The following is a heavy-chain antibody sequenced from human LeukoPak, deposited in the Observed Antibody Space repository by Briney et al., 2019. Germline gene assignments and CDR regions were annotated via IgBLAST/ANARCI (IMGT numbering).Heavy chain of an antibody. CDR2: IGGSGGRT. J-gene: IGHJ1*01. Sequence: GGSLRLSCAAAGITFDSYAMSWVRQAPGKGLKWISVIGGSGGRTSYADSVKGRFIISRNNSKNTLHLQMHSLRAEDTAVYYCVKEKLAYCGGDCFGEYFQDWGQGTLVTVSS. CDR1: GITFDSYA. V-gene: IGHV3-23*01. CDR3: VKEKLAYCGGDCFGEYFQD. D-gene: IGHD2-21*02.